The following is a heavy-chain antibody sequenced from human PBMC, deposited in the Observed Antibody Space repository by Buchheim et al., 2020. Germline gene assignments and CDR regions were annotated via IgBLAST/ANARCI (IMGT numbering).Heavy chain of an antibody. J-gene: IGHJ1*01. V-gene: IGHV4-31*03. CDR2: VSYRGTP. Sequence: QVQLQESGPGLVKPSQTLSLTCTVSGGSISTGGYFWTWIRQYPLKGLEWIGYVSYRGTPYYNPSLRSRVIISTDTSDNHFSLKLSSVTAADTAVYFCARGPRSSLAYYYDSSGYSSHLQYFQHWGQGTL. D-gene: IGHD3-22*01. CDR3: ARGPRSSLAYYYDSSGYSSHLQYFQH. CDR1: GGSISTGGYF.